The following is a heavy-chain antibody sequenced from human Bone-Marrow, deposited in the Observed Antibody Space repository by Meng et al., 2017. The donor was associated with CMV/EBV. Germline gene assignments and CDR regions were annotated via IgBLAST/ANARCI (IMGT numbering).Heavy chain of an antibody. CDR2: IYYSGST. V-gene: IGHV4-61*01. CDR1: GGSVSSGTYS. J-gene: IGHJ5*02. Sequence: GSLRLSCTVSGGSVSSGTYSWSWIRQPPGKGLEWIGYIYYSGSTNYNPSLKSRVTISVDTSKNQFSLKLTSVTAADTAVYYCAREHRGNRYNWFDPWGQRTLVTVSS. D-gene: IGHD1-14*01. CDR3: AREHRGNRYNWFDP.